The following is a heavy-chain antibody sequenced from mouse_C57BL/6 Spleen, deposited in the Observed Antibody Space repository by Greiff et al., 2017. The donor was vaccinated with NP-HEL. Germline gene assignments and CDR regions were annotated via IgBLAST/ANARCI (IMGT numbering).Heavy chain of an antibody. J-gene: IGHJ4*01. V-gene: IGHV1-82*01. CDR3: ARDYDPYYAMDY. CDR1: GYAFSSSW. Sequence: QVQLKESGPELVKPGASVKISCKASGYAFSSSWMNWVKQRPGKGLEWIGRIYPGDGDTNYNGKFKGKATLTADKSSSTAYMQLSSLTSEDSAVYFCARDYDPYYAMDYWGQGTSVTVSS. D-gene: IGHD2-4*01. CDR2: IYPGDGDT.